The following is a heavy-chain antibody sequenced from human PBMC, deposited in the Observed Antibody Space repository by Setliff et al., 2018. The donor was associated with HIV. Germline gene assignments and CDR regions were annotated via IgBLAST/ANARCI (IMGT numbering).Heavy chain of an antibody. V-gene: IGHV4-59*03. Sequence: SETLSLTCSVSGDSIGTYYWNWIRQTPGKRLEWIGFFYYGGSTKYHPSLKSRVSISRDGSSNQFSLTLRSVTAADTAVYYCARGFFHPEAYYFDYWGQGVLVTVSS. D-gene: IGHD6-25*01. CDR2: FYYGGST. CDR3: ARGFFHPEAYYFDY. J-gene: IGHJ4*02. CDR1: GDSIGTYY.